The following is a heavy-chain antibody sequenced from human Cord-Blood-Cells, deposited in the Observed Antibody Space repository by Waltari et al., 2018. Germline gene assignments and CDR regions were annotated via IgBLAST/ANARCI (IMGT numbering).Heavy chain of an antibody. Sequence: EVQLVESGGGLIQPGGSLRLSCAASGFTVRSKHMSWVRTDPGKGLEWVSVIYSGGSTYYADSVKGRFTISRDNSKNTLYLQMNSLRAEDTAVYYCARYDFWSGYYTAFDIWGQGTMVTVSS. V-gene: IGHV3-53*01. CDR2: IYSGGST. CDR1: GFTVRSKH. J-gene: IGHJ3*02. D-gene: IGHD3-3*01. CDR3: ARYDFWSGYYTAFDI.